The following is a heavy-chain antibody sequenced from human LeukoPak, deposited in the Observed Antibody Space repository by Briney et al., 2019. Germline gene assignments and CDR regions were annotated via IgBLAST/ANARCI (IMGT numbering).Heavy chain of an antibody. Sequence: SVKVSCKASGGTFSSYAISWVRQAPGQGLEWMGRIIPIFGTANHAQKFQGRVTITTDESTSTAYMELSSLRSEDTAVYYCARDGSGSYSPTFDYWGQGTLVTVSS. V-gene: IGHV1-69*05. CDR1: GGTFSSYA. CDR3: ARDGSGSYSPTFDY. D-gene: IGHD1-26*01. CDR2: IIPIFGTA. J-gene: IGHJ4*02.